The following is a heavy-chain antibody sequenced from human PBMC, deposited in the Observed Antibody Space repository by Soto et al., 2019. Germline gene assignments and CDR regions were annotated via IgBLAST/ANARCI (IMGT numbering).Heavy chain of an antibody. CDR3: ARDGVDSSGFNY. D-gene: IGHD6-19*01. CDR2: IWYDGSNK. CDR1: GFTFSSYG. V-gene: IGHV3-33*01. Sequence: QVQLVESGGGVVQPGRSLRLSCAASGFTFSSYGMHWVRQAPGKGLEWVAVIWYDGSNKYYADSVKGRFTISRDNSKNTLYLQLNRLRAEDTAVYYCARDGVDSSGFNYWGQGTLVTVSS. J-gene: IGHJ4*02.